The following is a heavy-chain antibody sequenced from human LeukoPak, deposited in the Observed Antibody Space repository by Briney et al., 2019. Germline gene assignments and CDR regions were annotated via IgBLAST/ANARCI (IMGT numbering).Heavy chain of an antibody. V-gene: IGHV3-15*07. J-gene: IGHJ4*02. CDR3: TTLSFTYCSSTSCYKAPDY. CDR1: GFSFNNAW. CDR2: IKSKTDGGTT. D-gene: IGHD2-2*02. Sequence: GGSLRLSCAASGFSFNNAWMNWVRQAPGKGLEWVGRIKSKTDGGTTDYAAPVKGRFTISRDGSKNMLYLQMNSLKTEDTAVYYCTTLSFTYCSSTSCYKAPDYWGQGTLVTVSS.